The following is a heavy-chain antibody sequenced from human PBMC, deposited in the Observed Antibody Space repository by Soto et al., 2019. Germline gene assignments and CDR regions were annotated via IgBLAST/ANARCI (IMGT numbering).Heavy chain of an antibody. J-gene: IGHJ4*02. CDR3: AREDGIVGATSAFDY. D-gene: IGHD1-26*01. CDR2: INGRSNYK. Sequence: EVQVVESGGGLVKPGGSLRLSCASSGFTFSTDTMNWVRQAPGKGLEWVSSINGRSNYKYYTDSVKGRFTISRDNAKNSLYLQLNRLRAVDTAVYYCAREDGIVGATSAFDYWGLGTLVTVSS. V-gene: IGHV3-21*01. CDR1: GFTFSTDT.